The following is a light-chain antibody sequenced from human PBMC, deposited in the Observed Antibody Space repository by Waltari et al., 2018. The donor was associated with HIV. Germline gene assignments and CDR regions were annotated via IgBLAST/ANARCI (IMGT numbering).Light chain of an antibody. CDR1: NIRNYY. CDR3: ESRDSNANHAV. Sequence: SSELTQDPAMSVALGQTVRITCQGDNIRNYYASWYQQKPGQAPVVVMYARNKRPSGIPDRFSGSSSGNTASLTITGAQAEDEADYYCESRDSNANHAVFGGGTKVTVL. CDR2: ARN. V-gene: IGLV3-19*01. J-gene: IGLJ2*01.